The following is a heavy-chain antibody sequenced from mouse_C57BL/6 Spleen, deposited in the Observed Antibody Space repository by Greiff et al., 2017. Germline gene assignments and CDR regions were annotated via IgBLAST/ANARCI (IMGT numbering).Heavy chain of an antibody. J-gene: IGHJ3*01. CDR2: INPNNGGT. CDR3: ARERAYDYPAWFAY. Sequence: VQLQQSGPELVKPGASVKMSCKASGYTFTDYNMHWVKQSHGKSLEWIGYINPNNGGTSANQKFKGKATLTVNKSSSTAYMELRRLTSEVSAVYFCARERAYDYPAWFAYWGQGTLVTVSA. V-gene: IGHV1-22*01. CDR1: GYTFTDYN. D-gene: IGHD2-4*01.